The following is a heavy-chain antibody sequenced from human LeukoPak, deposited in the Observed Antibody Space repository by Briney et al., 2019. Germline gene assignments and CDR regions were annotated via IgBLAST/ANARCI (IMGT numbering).Heavy chain of an antibody. J-gene: IGHJ3*02. D-gene: IGHD3-22*01. CDR1: GFTFSSYS. CDR2: ISSSSSTI. Sequence: GGSLRLSCAASGFTFSSYSMNWVRQAPGKGLEWVSYISSSSSTIYYADSVKGRFTISRDNAKNSLYLQMNSLRAEDTAVYYCASDHVYYSDTPGGIWGQGTMVTVSS. CDR3: ASDHVYYSDTPGGI. V-gene: IGHV3-48*01.